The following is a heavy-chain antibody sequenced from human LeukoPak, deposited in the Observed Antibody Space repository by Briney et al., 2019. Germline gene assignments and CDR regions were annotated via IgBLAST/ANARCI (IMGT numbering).Heavy chain of an antibody. D-gene: IGHD3-10*02. CDR1: GGPISSSSYY. CDR2: IYYSGST. CDR3: ARLVRGAVFN. Sequence: SSETLSLTCTVSGGPISSSSYYWGWIRQPPGKGLEWIGSIYYSGSTYYNPSLKSRVTISVDTSKNQFSLKLSSVTAADTAVYYCARLVRGAVFNWGQGTLVTVSS. J-gene: IGHJ4*02. V-gene: IGHV4-39*01.